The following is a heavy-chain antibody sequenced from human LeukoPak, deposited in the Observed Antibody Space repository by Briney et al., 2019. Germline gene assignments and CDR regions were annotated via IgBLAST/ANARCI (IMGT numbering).Heavy chain of an antibody. J-gene: IGHJ4*02. CDR3: ARGSSGWYLRSYFDY. D-gene: IGHD6-19*01. CDR1: GGSISSSNW. V-gene: IGHV4-4*02. Sequence: SETLSLTCAVSGGSISSSNWWSWVRQPPGKGLEWIGEIYHSGSTNYNPSLKSRVTISVDTSKNQFSLKLSSVTAADTAVYYCARGSSGWYLRSYFDYWGQGTLVTVSS. CDR2: IYHSGST.